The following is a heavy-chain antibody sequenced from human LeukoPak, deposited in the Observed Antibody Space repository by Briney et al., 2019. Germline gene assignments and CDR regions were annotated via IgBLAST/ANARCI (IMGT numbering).Heavy chain of an antibody. J-gene: IGHJ5*02. V-gene: IGHV1-2*02. CDR2: INPNSGGT. Sequence: ASVKVSCKASRYTFTGYYMHWVRQAPGQGLEWMGWINPNSGGTNYAQKFQGRVTMTRDTSISTAYMELSRLRSDDTAVYYCASSWYVSGWFDPWGQGTLVTVSS. D-gene: IGHD6-13*01. CDR3: ASSWYVSGWFDP. CDR1: RYTFTGYY.